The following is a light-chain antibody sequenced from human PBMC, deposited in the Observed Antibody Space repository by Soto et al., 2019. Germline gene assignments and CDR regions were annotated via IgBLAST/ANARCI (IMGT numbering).Light chain of an antibody. CDR1: QSVSSY. CDR2: DSS. Sequence: EIVLTQSPATLSLSPGERATLSCRASQSVSSYLAWYQQKPGQAPRLLLYDSSNRATGIPARFSGSGSGTDFTLTISSLEPEDFAVYYSQQRSNWPLTFGGGTKVEIK. J-gene: IGKJ4*01. CDR3: QQRSNWPLT. V-gene: IGKV3-11*01.